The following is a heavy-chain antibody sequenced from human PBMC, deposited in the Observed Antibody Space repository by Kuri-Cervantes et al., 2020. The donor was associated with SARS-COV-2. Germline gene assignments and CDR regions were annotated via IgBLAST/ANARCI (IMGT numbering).Heavy chain of an antibody. CDR1: GFTSSSYA. V-gene: IGHV3-23*01. Sequence: GGSLRLSCVTSGFTSSSYAMTWVRQAPGKGLEWVSAISGSGDSVYFADSVKGRFTISRDNSKNTVFLQMDSLRAADTAVYYCAKDSLLWFGETYYYYYGMDVWGQGTTVTVSS. J-gene: IGHJ6*02. D-gene: IGHD3-10*01. CDR2: ISGSGDSV. CDR3: AKDSLLWFGETYYYYYGMDV.